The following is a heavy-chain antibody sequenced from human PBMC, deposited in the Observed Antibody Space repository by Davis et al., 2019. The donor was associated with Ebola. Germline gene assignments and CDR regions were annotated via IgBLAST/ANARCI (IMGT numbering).Heavy chain of an antibody. Sequence: ASVKVSCKASGYTFTSYGISWVRQAPGQGLEWMGWISAYNGNTNYAQKLQGRVTMTTDTSTSTAYMELRSLRSDDTAVYYCARGGPYDFWSGPGGGMDVWGQGTTVTVSS. CDR3: ARGGPYDFWSGPGGGMDV. D-gene: IGHD3-3*01. V-gene: IGHV1-18*01. CDR2: ISAYNGNT. CDR1: GYTFTSYG. J-gene: IGHJ6*02.